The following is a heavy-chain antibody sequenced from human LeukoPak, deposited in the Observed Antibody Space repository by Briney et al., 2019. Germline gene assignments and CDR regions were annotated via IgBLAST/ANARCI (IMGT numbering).Heavy chain of an antibody. J-gene: IGHJ4*02. CDR3: AKGSGYDFWSEYFY. D-gene: IGHD3-3*01. V-gene: IGHV3-43*01. CDR1: GFTFDDYT. CDR2: ISWDGGST. Sequence: GGSLRLSCAASGFTFDDYTMNWVGQVPGKGLEWVSVISWDGGSTQYADSVKGRFTISRDNSRNSLYLQMNSLRIEDAAIYYCAKGSGYDFWSEYFYWGQGTLVTVSS.